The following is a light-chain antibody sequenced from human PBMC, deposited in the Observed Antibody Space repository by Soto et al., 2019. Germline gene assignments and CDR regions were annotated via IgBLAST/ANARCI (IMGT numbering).Light chain of an antibody. CDR3: MRTLRTPA. J-gene: IGKJ5*01. Sequence: DLMLPQSPLSLPVTPGEPASISCRSSQSLLHTNGHNYLGWYVQKPGQSPQVLIYIDSSRASGVSDRFSGSGSGTNFTLKISRVEAEDVGIYYCMRTLRTPAFGQGTRLEIK. CDR1: QSLLHTNGHNY. CDR2: IDS. V-gene: IGKV2-28*01.